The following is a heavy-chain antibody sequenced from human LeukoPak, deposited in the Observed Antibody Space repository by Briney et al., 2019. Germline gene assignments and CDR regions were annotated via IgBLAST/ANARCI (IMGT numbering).Heavy chain of an antibody. CDR2: IYYTGST. CDR1: AGSIGGYL. J-gene: IGHJ6*02. Sequence: SPSLSPAWAVYAGSIGGYLRSWGRQQPGKGMAWVANIYYTGSTIYNPSLRSRVTMSVDVSKNQFSLDLTSVTAADTAVYYCARHDPVGHFLRGMDVWGQGTTVTVSS. CDR3: ARHDPVGHFLRGMDV. D-gene: IGHD2/OR15-2a*01. V-gene: IGHV4-59*08.